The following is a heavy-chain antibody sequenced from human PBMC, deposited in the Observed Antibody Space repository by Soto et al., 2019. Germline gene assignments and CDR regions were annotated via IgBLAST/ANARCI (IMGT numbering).Heavy chain of an antibody. V-gene: IGHV4-34*09. CDR1: GGSFSDDASSSDWY. D-gene: IGHD2-2*01. Sequence: NPSETLSLTCAVYGGSFSDDASSSDWYWNWIRQSPGKGLEWIGEIDRSGRTKYNPSLESRLTMSVDRSKNQFSLRLTSVTAADTAVYFCGRDLTSNANCIDPWGQGTLVTVSS. CDR2: IDRSGRT. CDR3: GRDLTSNANCIDP. J-gene: IGHJ5*02.